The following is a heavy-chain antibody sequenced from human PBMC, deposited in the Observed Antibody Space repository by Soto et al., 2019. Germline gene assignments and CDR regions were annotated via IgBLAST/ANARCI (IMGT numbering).Heavy chain of an antibody. V-gene: IGHV3-13*01. J-gene: IGHJ5*02. CDR2: IGTAGDT. CDR3: ARGRTAGSAWFDP. Sequence: GGSLRLSCAASGFTLIGYDMHWVRQFTGKGLEWVSGIGTAGDTYYAGSVKGRFSISRENAQNSFYLQMNSLKVGDSAVYYCARGRTAGSAWFDPWGQGTLVTVSS. CDR1: GFTLIGYD.